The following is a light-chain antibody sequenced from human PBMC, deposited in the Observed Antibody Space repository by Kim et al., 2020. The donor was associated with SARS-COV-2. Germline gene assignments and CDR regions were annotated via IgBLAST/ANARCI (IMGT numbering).Light chain of an antibody. Sequence: SYELTQPPSVSVSPGQTASITCSGDKLGDKYACWYQQKPGQSPVLVIYQDSKWPSGIPERFSGSNSGNTATPTISGTQAMDEADYYCQAWDSSTVVFGGG. CDR3: QAWDSSTVV. J-gene: IGLJ2*01. CDR1: KLGDKY. CDR2: QDS. V-gene: IGLV3-1*01.